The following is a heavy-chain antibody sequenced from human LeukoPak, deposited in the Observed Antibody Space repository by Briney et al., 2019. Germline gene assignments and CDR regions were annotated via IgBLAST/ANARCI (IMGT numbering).Heavy chain of an antibody. D-gene: IGHD6-6*01. Sequence: ASVKVSCKASGGTLSSYAISWVRQAPGQGLEWMGRIIPILGIANYAQKFQGRVTITADKSTSTAYMELSSLRSEDTAVYYCAKSLIAARMRGSHYYYYYMDVWGKGTTVTVSS. CDR3: AKSLIAARMRGSHYYYYYMDV. J-gene: IGHJ6*03. V-gene: IGHV1-69*04. CDR1: GGTLSSYA. CDR2: IIPILGIA.